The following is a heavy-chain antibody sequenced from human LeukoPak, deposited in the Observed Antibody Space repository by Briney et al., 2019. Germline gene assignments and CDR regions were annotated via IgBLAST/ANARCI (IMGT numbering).Heavy chain of an antibody. Sequence: SETLSLTCTVSGGSISSYYWSWIRQPPGKGLEWIGYIYYSGSTNYNPSLKSRVTISVDASKNQFSLKLSSVTAADTAVYYCARESMVRGVIMDYWGQGTLVTVSS. CDR3: ARESMVRGVIMDY. V-gene: IGHV4-59*01. D-gene: IGHD3-10*01. CDR2: IYYSGST. CDR1: GGSISSYY. J-gene: IGHJ4*02.